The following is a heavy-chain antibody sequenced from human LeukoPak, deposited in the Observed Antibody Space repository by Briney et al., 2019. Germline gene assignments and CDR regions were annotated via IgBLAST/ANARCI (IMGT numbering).Heavy chain of an antibody. V-gene: IGHV4-39*01. Sequence: SETLSLTCTVSGGSISSSSYYWGWIRQPPGKGLEWVGCIYNSGSTYYDPSLKSRVTISVDTSKNQVSLKVNSVTAADTAVYYCARRGSSGRSFDYWGQGTLVIVSS. CDR1: GGSISSSSYY. J-gene: IGHJ4*02. D-gene: IGHD6-25*01. CDR2: IYNSGST. CDR3: ARRGSSGRSFDY.